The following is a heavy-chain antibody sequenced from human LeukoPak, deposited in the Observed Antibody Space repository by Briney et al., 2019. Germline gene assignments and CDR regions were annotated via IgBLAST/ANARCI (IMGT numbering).Heavy chain of an antibody. CDR1: GFTFSSYS. CDR3: ARDRALPGYSSGWSDAFDI. J-gene: IGHJ3*02. CDR2: ISSSSSYI. Sequence: KTGGSLRLSCAASGFTFSSYSMNWVRQAPGKGLEWVSSISSSSSYIYYADSVKGRFTISRDNAKNSLYLQMNSLRAEDTAVYYCARDRALPGYSSGWSDAFDIWGQGTMVTVSS. V-gene: IGHV3-21*01. D-gene: IGHD6-19*01.